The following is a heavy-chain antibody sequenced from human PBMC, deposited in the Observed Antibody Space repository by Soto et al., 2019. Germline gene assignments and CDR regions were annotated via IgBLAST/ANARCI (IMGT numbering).Heavy chain of an antibody. CDR2: ISGSGKDT. J-gene: IGHJ6*02. CDR1: GFTFSNYR. CDR3: ARVHLVRTSSYYCGMDV. Sequence: VDLVESGGGLVKPGGSLTLSCATSGFTFSNYRMNWVRQAPGKGLEWVASISGSGKDTFYRDTVKGRFTISRDNAESPLVLQMNSLTVDDTAVYHCARVHLVRTSSYYCGMDVWGLGTTVTVSS. V-gene: IGHV3-21*06. D-gene: IGHD6-6*01.